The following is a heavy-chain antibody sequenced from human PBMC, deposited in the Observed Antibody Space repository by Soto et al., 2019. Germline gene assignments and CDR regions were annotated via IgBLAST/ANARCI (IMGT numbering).Heavy chain of an antibody. D-gene: IGHD2-2*01. V-gene: IGHV3-11*06. J-gene: IGHJ2*01. CDR2: ISSSGNYA. Sequence: GKGLEWISYISSSGNYANYADSMKGRFTISRDNAKNFLYLQMNSLGVEDTVLYYRARDGREVSALVSGVQLTLASDL. CDR3: ARDGREVSALVSGVQLTLASDL.